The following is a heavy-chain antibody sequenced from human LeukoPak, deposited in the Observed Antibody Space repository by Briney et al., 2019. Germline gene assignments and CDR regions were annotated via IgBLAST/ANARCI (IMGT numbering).Heavy chain of an antibody. D-gene: IGHD6-13*01. J-gene: IGHJ6*02. CDR3: AREGGSWIPGVYYYGMDV. CDR1: GFTFSSYE. V-gene: IGHV3-48*03. Sequence: PGGSLRLSCAASGFTFSSYEMNWVRQAPGKGLEWVSYISSSGSTIYYADSVKARFTISRDNAKNSLYLQMNSLRAEDTAVYYCAREGGSWIPGVYYYGMDVWGQGTTVTVSS. CDR2: ISSSGSTI.